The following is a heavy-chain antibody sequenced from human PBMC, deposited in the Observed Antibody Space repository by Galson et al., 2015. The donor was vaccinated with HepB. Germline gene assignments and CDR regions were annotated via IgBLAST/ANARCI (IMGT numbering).Heavy chain of an antibody. J-gene: IGHJ4*02. V-gene: IGHV1-69*13. Sequence: SVKVSCKASGGTFSSYAISWVRQAPGQGLEWMGGIIPIFGAANYAQKFQGRVTITADESTSTAYMELSSLRSEDTAVYYCAAESYSSGCCKYDYWGQGTLVTVSS. CDR2: IIPIFGAA. CDR3: AAESYSSGCCKYDY. D-gene: IGHD6-25*01. CDR1: GGTFSSYA.